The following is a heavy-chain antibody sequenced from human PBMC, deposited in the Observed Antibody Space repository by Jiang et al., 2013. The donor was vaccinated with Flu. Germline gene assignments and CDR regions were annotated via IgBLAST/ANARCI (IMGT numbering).Heavy chain of an antibody. D-gene: IGHD6-19*01. J-gene: IGHJ3*02. V-gene: IGHV1-18*04. CDR2: ISAYNGNT. CDR3: ARVGSGWYGGAFDI. CDR1: GYSFTSYW. Sequence: GAEVKKPGESLKISCKGSGYSFTSYWIGWVRQAPGQGLEWMGWISAYNGNTNYAQKLQGRVTMTTDTSTSTAYMELRSLRSDDTAVYYCARVGSGWYGGAFDIWGQGTMVTVSS.